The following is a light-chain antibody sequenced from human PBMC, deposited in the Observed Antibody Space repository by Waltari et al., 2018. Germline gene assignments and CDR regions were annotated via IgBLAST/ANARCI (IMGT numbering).Light chain of an antibody. Sequence: EILMTQSPDTLSVSPGERATLSCRASQSISTYLAWFQQTPGQAPRLLIYGASTRATGTPARFSGSGSGTEFTLTISSLQSEDSAVYYCQHYANWPPWAFGQGTKVEIK. CDR2: GAS. V-gene: IGKV3-15*01. CDR3: QHYANWPPWA. J-gene: IGKJ1*01. CDR1: QSISTY.